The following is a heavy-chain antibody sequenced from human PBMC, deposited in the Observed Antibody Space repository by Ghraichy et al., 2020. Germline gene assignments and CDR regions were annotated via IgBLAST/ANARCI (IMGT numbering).Heavy chain of an antibody. CDR1: GGSISSYY. D-gene: IGHD2-2*01. CDR3: ARGYCSSTSCYFDY. V-gene: IGHV4-4*07. J-gene: IGHJ4*02. CDR2: IYTSGST. Sequence: SETLSLTCTVSGGSISSYYWSWIRQPAGKGLEWIGRIYTSGSTNYNPSLKSRVTMSVDTSKNPFSLKLSSVTAADTAVYYCARGYCSSTSCYFDYWGQGTLVTVS.